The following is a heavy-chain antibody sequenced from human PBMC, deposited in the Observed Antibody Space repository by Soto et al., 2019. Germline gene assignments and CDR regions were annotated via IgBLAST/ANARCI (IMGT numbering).Heavy chain of an antibody. CDR2: ISGSGGST. CDR3: ARDDKYSSSWYGYYYYYGMDV. V-gene: IGHV3-23*01. CDR1: GFTFSSYA. Sequence: GGSLRLSCAASGFTFSSYAMSWVRQAPGKGLEWVSAISGSGGSTYYADSVKGRFTISRDNSKNTLYLQMNSLRAEDTAVYYCARDDKYSSSWYGYYYYYGMDVWGQGTTVTVSS. D-gene: IGHD6-13*01. J-gene: IGHJ6*02.